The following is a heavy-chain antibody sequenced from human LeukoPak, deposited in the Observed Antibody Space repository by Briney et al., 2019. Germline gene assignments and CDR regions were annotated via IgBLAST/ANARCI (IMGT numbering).Heavy chain of an antibody. CDR3: ARGWGFGELADTPRYNWFDP. D-gene: IGHD3-10*01. J-gene: IGHJ5*02. CDR1: GGSISSYY. V-gene: IGHV4-4*07. Sequence: SETLSLTCTVSGGSISSYYWSWIRQPAGKGLEWIGRIYTSGSTNYDPSLKSRVTMSVDTSKNQFSLKLSSVTAADTAVYYCARGWGFGELADTPRYNWFDPWGQGTLVTVSS. CDR2: IYTSGST.